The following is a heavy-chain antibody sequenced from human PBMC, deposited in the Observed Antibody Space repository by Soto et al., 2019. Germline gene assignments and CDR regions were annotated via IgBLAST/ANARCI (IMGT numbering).Heavy chain of an antibody. CDR3: ASELRYFDWPLPSSDY. D-gene: IGHD3-9*01. CDR2: ISSSSYT. Sequence: PGGSLRLSCAASGFTFSDYYMSWIRQAPGKGLEWVSYISSSSYTNYADSVKGRFTISRDNAKNSLYLKMNSLRAEDTAVYYCASELRYFDWPLPSSDYWGQGTLVTVSS. J-gene: IGHJ4*02. CDR1: GFTFSDYY. V-gene: IGHV3-11*05.